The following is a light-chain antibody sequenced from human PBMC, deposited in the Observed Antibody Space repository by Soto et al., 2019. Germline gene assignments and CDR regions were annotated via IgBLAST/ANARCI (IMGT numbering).Light chain of an antibody. CDR1: QSLLDSNGNNH. J-gene: IGKJ5*01. CDR3: MQALQTPLT. CDR2: LGS. Sequence: DIVMTQSPFSLPVIPGEPASISCWSSQSLLDSNGNNHLNWYLQKPGQSPQVLIYLGSNRASGVPARFSGSGSGTDFTLKISRVVAEDVGVYYCMQALQTPLTFGQGTRLEIK. V-gene: IGKV2-28*01.